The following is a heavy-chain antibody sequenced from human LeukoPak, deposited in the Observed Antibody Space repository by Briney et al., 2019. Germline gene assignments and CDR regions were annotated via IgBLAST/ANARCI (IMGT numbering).Heavy chain of an antibody. V-gene: IGHV3-30*04. CDR2: ISYDGNNK. Sequence: GGSLRLSCAASGFALNNYAIHWVRQAPGKGLEWVAVISYDGNNKYYTDSVQGRFTISRDNSKNTLYLQMISLRAEDTAVYYCAMVAATLFDYWGQGTLVTVSS. CDR3: AMVAATLFDY. CDR1: GFALNNYA. J-gene: IGHJ4*02. D-gene: IGHD2-15*01.